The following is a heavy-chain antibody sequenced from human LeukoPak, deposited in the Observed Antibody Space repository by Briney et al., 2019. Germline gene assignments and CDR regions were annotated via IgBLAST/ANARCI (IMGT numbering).Heavy chain of an antibody. Sequence: PGGSLRLSCAASGFTFSSYEMNWVRQAPGKGLEWVSYISSSGSTIYYADSVKGRFTISRDNSKNTLYLQMNSLRAEDTAVYYCAKVTWRSSYEPFDYWGQGTLVTASS. V-gene: IGHV3-48*03. D-gene: IGHD5-18*01. J-gene: IGHJ4*02. CDR2: ISSSGSTI. CDR3: AKVTWRSSYEPFDY. CDR1: GFTFSSYE.